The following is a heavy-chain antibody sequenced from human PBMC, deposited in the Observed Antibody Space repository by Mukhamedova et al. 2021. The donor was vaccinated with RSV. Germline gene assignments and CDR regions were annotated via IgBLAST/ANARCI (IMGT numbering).Heavy chain of an antibody. CDR3: ARLIGGGGYHFDY. J-gene: IGHJ4*02. D-gene: IGHD1-1*01. CDR2: ISSSGSTI. V-gene: IGHV3-11*01. Sequence: GKGLEWVSYISSSGSTIYYADSVKGRFTISRDNAKNSLYLQMNSLRAEDTAVYYCARLIGGGGYHFDYWGQGTLVTVSS.